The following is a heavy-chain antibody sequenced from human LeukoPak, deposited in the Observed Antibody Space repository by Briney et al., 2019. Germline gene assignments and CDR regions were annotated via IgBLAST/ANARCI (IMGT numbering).Heavy chain of an antibody. CDR3: ARVRGPTLKTCYMDV. Sequence: PGGSLRLSCAASGFTFTEYSIIWVRQASGKGLEWVSFISDISDRSSTIHYADSVKGRFTISSDNAERSVYLQMNSLRADDTAVYYCARVRGPTLKTCYMDVWGTGTTVTVSS. V-gene: IGHV3-48*04. CDR1: GFTFTEYS. J-gene: IGHJ6*03. CDR2: ISDRSSTI. D-gene: IGHD3-10*01.